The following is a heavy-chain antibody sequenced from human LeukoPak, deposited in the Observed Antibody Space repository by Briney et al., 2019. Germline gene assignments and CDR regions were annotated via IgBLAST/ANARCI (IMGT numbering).Heavy chain of an antibody. CDR2: IYSSGTT. V-gene: IGHV4-61*05. D-gene: IGHD3-16*01. CDR1: GGSISSSSYY. Sequence: PSETLSLTCTVSGGSISSSSYYWGWIRQPPGKGLEWIGYIYSSGTTDYNPSLKSRVTISVDTSKNQFSLKLTSVTAADTAMYYCAKRMGSGFDYWGQGTLVTVSS. CDR3: AKRMGSGFDY. J-gene: IGHJ4*02.